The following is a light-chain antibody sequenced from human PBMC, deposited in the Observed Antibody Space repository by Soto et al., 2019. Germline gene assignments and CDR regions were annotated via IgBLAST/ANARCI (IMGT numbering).Light chain of an antibody. V-gene: IGLV2-23*01. CDR3: CSYAGSTTFYV. CDR2: EGN. CDR1: SSDVESYKL. Sequence: QSVLTQPASVSESPGQSITISCTGTSSDVESYKLVSWYQQHPDKAPKLIIYEGNKRPSGVSNRFSGSKSGNTASLTISGLQAEDDADYYCCSYAGSTTFYVFGTGTNATVL. J-gene: IGLJ1*01.